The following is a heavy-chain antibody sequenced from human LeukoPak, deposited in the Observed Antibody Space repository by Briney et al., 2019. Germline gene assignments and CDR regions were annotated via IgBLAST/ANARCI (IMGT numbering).Heavy chain of an antibody. J-gene: IGHJ6*02. CDR1: GFSVSNDY. D-gene: IGHD6-19*01. Sequence: GGSLRLSCAASGFSVSNDYMIWVRQAPGKGLEWVSIIYSGGTTYYADSVKGRFTISRDNSKNTLYLQMNSLRAEDTAVYYCAKDIVGAGGQGTTVTVSS. V-gene: IGHV3-53*01. CDR3: AKDIVGA. CDR2: IYSGGTT.